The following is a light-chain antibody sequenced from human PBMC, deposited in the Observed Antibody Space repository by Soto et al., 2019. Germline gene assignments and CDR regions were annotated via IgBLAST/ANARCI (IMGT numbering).Light chain of an antibody. J-gene: IGKJ1*01. V-gene: IGKV1-39*01. Sequence: DIQMTQYPSSLSASVGDRVTITCRASKPIYTYLNWYQHKQGKAPNLLIFAASTLQSGVPSRFSGGGSGTDFTLTITSLQPEDFATYYCQQSYGSPRTFGQGTKVEI. CDR1: KPIYTY. CDR2: AAS. CDR3: QQSYGSPRT.